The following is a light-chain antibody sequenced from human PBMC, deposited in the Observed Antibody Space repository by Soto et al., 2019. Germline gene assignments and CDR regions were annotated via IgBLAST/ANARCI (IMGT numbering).Light chain of an antibody. J-gene: IGKJ5*01. V-gene: IGKV3-11*01. Sequence: EIVMTQSPATLSVSPVERATLSCMASQSVSSNLAWYQQKPGQAPRLLIYDVSTRATGIPARFSGSGSGTDFTLTITSLEPEDFAVYSCQQRSDWPITFGQGTRLEIK. CDR2: DVS. CDR3: QQRSDWPIT. CDR1: QSVSSN.